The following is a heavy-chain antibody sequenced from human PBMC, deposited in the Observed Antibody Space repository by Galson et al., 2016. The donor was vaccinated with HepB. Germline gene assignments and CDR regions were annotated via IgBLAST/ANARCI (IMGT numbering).Heavy chain of an antibody. CDR2: IYPGDSDT. J-gene: IGHJ3*02. Sequence: QSGAEVKKPGESLRISCKASGYSFSSFWIGWVRQMPGKGLEWMGIIYPGDSDTRDSPSFQGQVTISADRSINTAYLQWSSLKASDTAMYYCARLGGRDGYKSIFSAFDIWGRGTMVSVSS. CDR3: ARLGGRDGYKSIFSAFDI. CDR1: GYSFSSFW. V-gene: IGHV5-51*01. D-gene: IGHD5-24*01.